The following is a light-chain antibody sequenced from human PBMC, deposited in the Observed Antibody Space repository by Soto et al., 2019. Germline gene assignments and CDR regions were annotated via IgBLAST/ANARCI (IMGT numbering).Light chain of an antibody. CDR3: QQTYSTPYT. V-gene: IGKV1-39*01. J-gene: IGKJ2*01. Sequence: IQMTQSPSSLSASVGDRVTITCRASQRITTYLNWYQQKLGEAPKLLISTSGTLQRGVPSRFSGSGSGTDFTLTITALRPEDFATYFCQQTYSTPYTFGQGTKLEIK. CDR2: TSG. CDR1: QRITTY.